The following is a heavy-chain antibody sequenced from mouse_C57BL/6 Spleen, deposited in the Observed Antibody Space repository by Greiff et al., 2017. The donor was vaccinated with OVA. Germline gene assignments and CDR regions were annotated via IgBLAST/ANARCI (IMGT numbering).Heavy chain of an antibody. J-gene: IGHJ3*01. V-gene: IGHV3-6*01. Sequence: DVHLVESGPGLVKPSQSLSLTCSVTGYSITSGYYWNWIRQFPGNKLEWMGYISYDGSNNYNPSLKNRISITRDTSKNQFFLKLNSVTTEDTATYYCARDQDYGSSYRFAYWGQGTLVTVSA. CDR2: ISYDGSN. CDR1: GYSITSGYY. D-gene: IGHD1-1*01. CDR3: ARDQDYGSSYRFAY.